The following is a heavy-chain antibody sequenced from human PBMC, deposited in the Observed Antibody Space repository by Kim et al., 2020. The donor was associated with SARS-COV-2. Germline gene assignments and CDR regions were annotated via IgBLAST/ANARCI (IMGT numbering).Heavy chain of an antibody. J-gene: IGHJ4*02. D-gene: IGHD2-8*01. Sequence: GGSLRLSCAASGFTFSSYWMNWVRQVPGKGLVWLSRINADGTDTTYADSAKGRFTISRDNAKNMLYLQLNSLRVEDTALYYCARPLSGTNCYDYWGQGTLVTVSP. CDR2: INADGTDT. CDR3: ARPLSGTNCYDY. V-gene: IGHV3-74*01. CDR1: GFTFSSYW.